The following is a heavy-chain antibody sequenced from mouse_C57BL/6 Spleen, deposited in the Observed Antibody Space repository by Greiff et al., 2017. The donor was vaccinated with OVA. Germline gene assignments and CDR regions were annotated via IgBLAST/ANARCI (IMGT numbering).Heavy chain of an antibody. CDR1: GFTFSDYG. CDR3: ARARSYYGSSYGYFDV. V-gene: IGHV5-17*01. Sequence: DVTLVESGGGLVKPGGSLKLSCAASGFTFSDYGMHWVRQAPEKGLEWVAYISSGSSTIYYADTVKGRFTISRDNAKNTLFLQMTSLRSEDTAMYYCARARSYYGSSYGYFDVWGTGTTVTVSS. CDR2: ISSGSSTI. D-gene: IGHD1-1*01. J-gene: IGHJ1*03.